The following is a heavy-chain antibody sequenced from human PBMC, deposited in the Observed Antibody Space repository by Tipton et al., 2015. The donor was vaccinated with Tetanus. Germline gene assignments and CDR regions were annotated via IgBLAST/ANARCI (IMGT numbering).Heavy chain of an antibody. D-gene: IGHD2/OR15-2a*01. V-gene: IGHV4-39*07. J-gene: IGHJ3*02. Sequence: TLSLTCAVSGVSIRSSSYFWGWIRQPPGKGLEWIGHIFYTGSRHYNPSVESRVTISVDTSRNQISMRLTSVTAADTAVYYCAREDYFDISAFDIWGQGTMVIVSS. CDR3: AREDYFDISAFDI. CDR2: IFYTGSR. CDR1: GVSIRSSSYF.